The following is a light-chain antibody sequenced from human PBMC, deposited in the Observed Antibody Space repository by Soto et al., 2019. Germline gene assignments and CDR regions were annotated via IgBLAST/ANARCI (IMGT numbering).Light chain of an antibody. CDR3: TSFTSIKTHV. V-gene: IGLV2-14*01. Sequence: QSVLTQPASVFGSLGQSITISCTGTSRDVGSYNYISWYQVRPGKAPKLIIYEVNNRPSGVSDRFSGSKSGNTASLTISRLQADDETDYYCTSFTSIKTHVFGTGTKVTVL. CDR2: EVN. CDR1: SRDVGSYNY. J-gene: IGLJ1*01.